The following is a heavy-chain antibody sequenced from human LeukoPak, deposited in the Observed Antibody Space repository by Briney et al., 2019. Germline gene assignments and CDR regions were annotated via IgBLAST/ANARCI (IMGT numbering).Heavy chain of an antibody. CDR2: ISWNSGSI. J-gene: IGHJ4*02. CDR3: AKSPIIAVAGTPSFDY. CDR1: GFTFDDYA. V-gene: IGHV3-9*01. D-gene: IGHD6-19*01. Sequence: GRSLRLSCAASGFTFDDYAMHWVRQAPGKGLEWVSGISWNSGSIGYADSVKGRLTISRDNAKNSLYLQMNSLRAEDTALYYCAKSPIIAVAGTPSFDYWGQGTLVTVSS.